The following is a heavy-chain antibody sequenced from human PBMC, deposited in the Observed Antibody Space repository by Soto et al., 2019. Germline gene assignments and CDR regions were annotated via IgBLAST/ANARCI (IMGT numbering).Heavy chain of an antibody. CDR1: GFTFSNAW. CDR2: IKSKTDGGTT. Sequence: GGSLSLSCAASGFTFSNAWMSWVRQAPGKGLEWVGRIKSKTDGGTTDYAAPVKGRFTISRDDSKNTLYLQMNSLKTEDTAVYYCTTDSLRFLEWLPDYWGQGTLVTVSS. CDR3: TTDSLRFLEWLPDY. V-gene: IGHV3-15*01. D-gene: IGHD3-3*01. J-gene: IGHJ4*02.